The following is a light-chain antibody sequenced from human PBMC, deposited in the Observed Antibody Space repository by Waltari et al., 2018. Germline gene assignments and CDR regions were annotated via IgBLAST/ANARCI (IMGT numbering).Light chain of an antibody. J-gene: IGKJ3*01. CDR2: DAP. CDR3: QQRSNWVFT. Sequence: EIVLTQSPATLSLSPGERANLSCRASQSVSSYLAWYQQKPGQAPRLLIYDAPNRATGIPARFSGSGSGTDFTLTISSLEPEDFAVYYCQQRSNWVFTFGPGTKVDIK. V-gene: IGKV3-11*01. CDR1: QSVSSY.